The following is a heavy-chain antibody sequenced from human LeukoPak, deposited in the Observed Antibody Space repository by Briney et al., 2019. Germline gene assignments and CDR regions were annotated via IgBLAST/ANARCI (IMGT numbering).Heavy chain of an antibody. D-gene: IGHD3-10*01. CDR3: ARDGYYGSGSPKKLDY. Sequence: ASVKVSCKASGYTFTDYYMHWVRQAPGQGLEWMGWFNLNSGAANYAQKFQARVTMTRDTSINTAYMELSRLTSDDTAVYYCARDGYYGSGSPKKLDYWGQGTLVTVSS. V-gene: IGHV1-2*02. J-gene: IGHJ4*02. CDR1: GYTFTDYY. CDR2: FNLNSGAA.